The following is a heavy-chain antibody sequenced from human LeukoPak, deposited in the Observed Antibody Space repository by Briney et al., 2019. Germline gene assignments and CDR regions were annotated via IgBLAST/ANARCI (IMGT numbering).Heavy chain of an antibody. J-gene: IGHJ4*02. Sequence: PGGSLRLSCAASGFTFSSYAMSWVRQAPGKGLGWVSAISGSGGSTYYANSVKGRFTISRDNSKNTLYLQMNSLRAEDTAVYYCANVYYFGSGTYESRYFDYWGQGTLVTVSS. CDR1: GFTFSSYA. CDR2: ISGSGGST. D-gene: IGHD3-10*01. CDR3: ANVYYFGSGTYESRYFDY. V-gene: IGHV3-23*01.